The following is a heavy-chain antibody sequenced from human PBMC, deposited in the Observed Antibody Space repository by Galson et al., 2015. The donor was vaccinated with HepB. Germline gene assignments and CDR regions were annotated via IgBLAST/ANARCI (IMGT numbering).Heavy chain of an antibody. CDR1: GFSLSNARMG. Sequence: PALVKPTQTLTLTCTVSGFSLSNARMGVSWLRQPPGKALEWLAHIFSNDEKSYSTSLKSRLTISKDTSKSQVVLTMTNMDPVDTATYYCARIAHCSGGSCSKLNWFDPWGQGTLVTVSS. CDR3: ARIAHCSGGSCSKLNWFDP. D-gene: IGHD2-15*01. CDR2: IFSNDEK. J-gene: IGHJ5*02. V-gene: IGHV2-26*01.